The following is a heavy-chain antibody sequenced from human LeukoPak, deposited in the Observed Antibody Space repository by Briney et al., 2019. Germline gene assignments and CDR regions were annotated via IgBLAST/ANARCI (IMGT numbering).Heavy chain of an antibody. Sequence: SVKVSCKASGGTFSGYAISWVRQAPGQGLEWMGRIIPIFGTANYAQKFQGRVTITTDESTSTAYMELSSLRSEGTAVYYCAREVQLWFGAFDYWGRGTLVTVSS. V-gene: IGHV1-69*05. CDR2: IIPIFGTA. D-gene: IGHD5-18*01. J-gene: IGHJ4*02. CDR3: AREVQLWFGAFDY. CDR1: GGTFSGYA.